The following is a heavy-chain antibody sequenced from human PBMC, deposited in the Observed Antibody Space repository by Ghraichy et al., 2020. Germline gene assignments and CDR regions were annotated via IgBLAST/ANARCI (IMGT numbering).Heavy chain of an antibody. V-gene: IGHV4-59*01. CDR3: ARGITIFGVGLDY. Sequence: SETLSLTCTVSGGSISSYYWSWIRQPPGKGLEWIGYIYYSGSTNYNPSLKSRVTISVDTSKNQFSLKLSSVTAADTAVYYCARGITIFGVGLDYWGQGTLVTVSS. D-gene: IGHD3-3*01. J-gene: IGHJ4*02. CDR2: IYYSGST. CDR1: GGSISSYY.